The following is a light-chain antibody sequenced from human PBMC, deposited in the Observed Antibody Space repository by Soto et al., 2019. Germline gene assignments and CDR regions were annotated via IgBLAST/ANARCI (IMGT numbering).Light chain of an antibody. CDR3: SSYTSSSTHVV. Sequence: QSALTQPASVSGSPGKSITISCTGTSSDVGGYNYVSWYQQHPGKAPKLMIYDVSNRPSGVSNRFSGSKSGNTASLTISGLQAEDEADYDCSSYTSSSTHVVFGGGTKLTVL. J-gene: IGLJ2*01. CDR2: DVS. V-gene: IGLV2-14*01. CDR1: SSDVGGYNY.